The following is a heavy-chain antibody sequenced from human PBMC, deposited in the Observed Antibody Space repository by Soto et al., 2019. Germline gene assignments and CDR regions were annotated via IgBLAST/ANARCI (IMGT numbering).Heavy chain of an antibody. J-gene: IGHJ6*02. V-gene: IGHV1-2*04. CDR2: INPNSGAT. Sequence: QVQLVQSGTEVKKPGASVKVSCKSSGYTFTGHNMNWVRQATGHGLEWMGWINPNSGATKYARKFRGWVTMTRDTSISTDYMELSRLRSDDTAVYYCARELTTSYHGLDVWGQGTTVTVS. CDR3: ARELTTSYHGLDV. D-gene: IGHD1-1*01. CDR1: GYTFTGHN.